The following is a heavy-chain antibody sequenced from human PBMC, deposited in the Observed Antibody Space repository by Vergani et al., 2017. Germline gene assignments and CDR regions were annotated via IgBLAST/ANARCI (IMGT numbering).Heavy chain of an antibody. V-gene: IGHV5-10-1*01. D-gene: IGHD6-19*01. CDR3: ARQVAVAGKWWGPYYYYGMDV. CDR1: GYSFTSYW. J-gene: IGHJ6*02. Sequence: EVQLVQSGAEVKTPGESLRISCKGSGYSFTSYWISWVRQMPGKGLEWMGRIDPSDSYTNYGPSFQGHVTISADKSISTAYLQWSSLKASDTAMYYCARQVAVAGKWWGPYYYYGMDVWGQGTTVTVSS. CDR2: IDPSDSYT.